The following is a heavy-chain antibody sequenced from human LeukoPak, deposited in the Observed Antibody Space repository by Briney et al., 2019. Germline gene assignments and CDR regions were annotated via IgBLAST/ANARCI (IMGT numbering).Heavy chain of an antibody. D-gene: IGHD3-10*01. CDR1: GFTVSSNY. CDR2: TYSGGRT. V-gene: IGHV3-53*01. Sequence: GGSLRLSCAASGFTVSSNYMTWVRQAPGKGLEWVSVTYSGGRTYYADSVKGRFTISRDNSKNTLYLQMNSLRAEDTAVYYCARVYYGSGSLHYYYYYMDVWGKGTTVTISS. J-gene: IGHJ6*03. CDR3: ARVYYGSGSLHYYYYYMDV.